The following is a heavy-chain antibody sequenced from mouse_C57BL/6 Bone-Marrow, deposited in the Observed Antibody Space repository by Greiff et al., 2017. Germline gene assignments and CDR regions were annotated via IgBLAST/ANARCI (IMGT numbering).Heavy chain of an antibody. CDR3: ATLWLRRRDYAMDY. D-gene: IGHD2-2*01. V-gene: IGHV2-9*01. CDR2: IWGGGST. Sequence: VQRVESGPGLVAPSQSLSITCTVSGFSLTSYGVDWVRQPPGKGLEWLGVIWGGGSTNYNSALMSRLSISKDNSKSQVFLKMNSLQTDDTAMYYCATLWLRRRDYAMDYWGQGTSVTVSS. J-gene: IGHJ4*01. CDR1: GFSLTSYG.